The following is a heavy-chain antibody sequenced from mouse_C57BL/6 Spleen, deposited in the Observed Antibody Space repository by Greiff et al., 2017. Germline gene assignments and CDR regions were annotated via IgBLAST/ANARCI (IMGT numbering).Heavy chain of an antibody. J-gene: IGHJ2*01. CDR2: IHPNSGST. Sequence: QVQLQQPGAELVKPGASVKLSCKASGYTFPSYWMHWVKQRPGQGLEWIGMIHPNSGSTNYNEKFKSKATLTVDKSSSTAYMQLSSLTSEDSAVYYCARRGYSNSVKDYWGQGTTLTVSS. CDR3: ARRGYSNSVKDY. CDR1: GYTFPSYW. D-gene: IGHD2-5*01. V-gene: IGHV1-64*01.